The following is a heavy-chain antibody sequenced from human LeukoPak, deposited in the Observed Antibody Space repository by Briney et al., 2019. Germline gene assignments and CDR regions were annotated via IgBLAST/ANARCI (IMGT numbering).Heavy chain of an antibody. V-gene: IGHV3-23*01. J-gene: IGHJ4*02. CDR1: GFTFSTYA. CDR3: ARDASIVKQDY. CDR2: ISGSGGST. Sequence: PGGSLRLSCAASGFTFSTYAMSWVRQAPGKGLEWVSAISGSGGSTYYADSVKGRLTISRDNAKNSLYLQMNSLRAEDTAVYYCARDASIVKQDYWGQGTLVTVSS. D-gene: IGHD1-26*01.